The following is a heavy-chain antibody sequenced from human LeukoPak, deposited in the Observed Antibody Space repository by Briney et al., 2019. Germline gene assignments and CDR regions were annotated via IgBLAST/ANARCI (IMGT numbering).Heavy chain of an antibody. CDR3: WGQWELHLHGYHYYYGMDV. V-gene: IGHV1-8*01. J-gene: IGHJ6*02. Sequence: GASVKVSCKASGYTFTSYDINWVRQATGQGLEWMGWMNPNSGNTGYAQKFQGRVTMTRNTSISTAYMELSSLRSEDTAVYYCWGQWELHLHGYHYYYGMDVWGQGTTVTVSS. D-gene: IGHD1-26*01. CDR2: MNPNSGNT. CDR1: GYTFTSYD.